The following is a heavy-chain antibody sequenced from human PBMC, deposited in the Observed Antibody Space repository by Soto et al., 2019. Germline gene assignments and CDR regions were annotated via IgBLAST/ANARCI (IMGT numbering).Heavy chain of an antibody. CDR1: GFTFGDYA. Sequence: GGSLRLSCTASGFTFGDYAMSWFRQAPGKGLEWVGFIRSKAYGGTTEYAASVKGRFTISRDDSKTIASLQMNSLKTEDTAVYYCTRGLSVTTRLWYYYYMDVWGEGTTVTVSS. V-gene: IGHV3-49*03. J-gene: IGHJ6*03. D-gene: IGHD4-4*01. CDR3: TRGLSVTTRLWYYYYMDV. CDR2: IRSKAYGGTT.